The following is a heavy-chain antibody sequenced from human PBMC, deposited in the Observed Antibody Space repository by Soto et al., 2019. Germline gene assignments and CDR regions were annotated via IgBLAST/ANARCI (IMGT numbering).Heavy chain of an antibody. Sequence: GGSLRLSCAASGFTFSSYAMSWVRQAPGKGLEWVSAISGSGGSTYYADSVKGRFTISRDNSKNTLYPQMNSLRAEDTAVYYCAKDRTYYYDSSGYYPPADAFDIWGQGTMVTVSS. J-gene: IGHJ3*02. D-gene: IGHD3-22*01. CDR3: AKDRTYYYDSSGYYPPADAFDI. V-gene: IGHV3-23*01. CDR1: GFTFSSYA. CDR2: ISGSGGST.